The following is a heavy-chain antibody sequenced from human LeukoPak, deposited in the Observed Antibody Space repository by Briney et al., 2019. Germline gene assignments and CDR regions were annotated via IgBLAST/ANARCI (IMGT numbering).Heavy chain of an antibody. D-gene: IGHD3-10*01. J-gene: IGHJ6*02. CDR1: GGSISSYY. CDR2: IYYSGST. V-gene: IGHV4-59*12. Sequence: PSETLSLTCTVSGGSISSYYWSWIRQPPGKGLEWIGYIYYSGSTNYNPSLKSRVTISVDTSKNQFSLKLSSVTAADTAVYYCAGFGEPYYAGLYGMDVWGQGTTVTVSS. CDR3: AGFGEPYYAGLYGMDV.